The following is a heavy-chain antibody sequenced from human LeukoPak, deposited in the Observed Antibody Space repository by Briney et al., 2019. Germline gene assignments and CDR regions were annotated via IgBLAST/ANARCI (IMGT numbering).Heavy chain of an antibody. D-gene: IGHD3-9*01. CDR3: ANGPHEAYYDILTGYYTGIDY. CDR1: GFTFSSYG. V-gene: IGHV3-30*18. Sequence: GGSLRLSCAASGFTFSSYGMHWVRQAPGKGLEWVAVISYDGSNKYYADSVKGRFTISRDNSKNTLYLQMNSLRAEDTAVYYCANGPHEAYYDILTGYYTGIDYWGQGTLVTVSS. J-gene: IGHJ4*02. CDR2: ISYDGSNK.